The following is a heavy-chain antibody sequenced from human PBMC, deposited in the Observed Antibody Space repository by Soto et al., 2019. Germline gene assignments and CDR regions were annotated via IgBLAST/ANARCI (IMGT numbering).Heavy chain of an antibody. Sequence: ASVKVSCKASGYTFTGYYMHWVRQAPGQGLEWMGWINPNSGGTNYAQKFQGRVTMTRDTSISTAYMELSRLRSDDTAVYYCARSELRSGYYDYWGQGTLVTVSS. CDR1: GYTFTGYY. V-gene: IGHV1-2*02. CDR3: ARSELRSGYYDY. J-gene: IGHJ4*02. D-gene: IGHD3-3*01. CDR2: INPNSGGT.